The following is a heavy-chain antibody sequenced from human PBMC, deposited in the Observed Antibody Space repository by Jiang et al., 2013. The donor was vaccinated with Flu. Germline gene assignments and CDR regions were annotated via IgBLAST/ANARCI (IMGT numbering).Heavy chain of an antibody. CDR3: AKTPGGLERRGGPYYYGMDV. D-gene: IGHD1-1*01. CDR1: GGTFSSYA. CDR2: IIPIFGTA. V-gene: IGHV1-69*06. J-gene: IGHJ6*02. Sequence: SGAEVKKPGSSVKVSCKASGGTFSSYAISWVRQAPGQGLEWMGGIIPIFGTANYAQKFQGRVTITADKSTSTAYMELSSLRSEDTAVYYCAKTPGGLERRGGPYYYGMDVWGQGTTVTVSS.